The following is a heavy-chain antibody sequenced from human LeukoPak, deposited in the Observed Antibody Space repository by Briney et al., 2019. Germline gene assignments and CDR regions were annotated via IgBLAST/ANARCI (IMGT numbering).Heavy chain of an antibody. V-gene: IGHV3-21*04. J-gene: IGHJ4*02. CDR3: AKDWYYDSSGYYSIRAFDY. Sequence: GGSLRLSCAASGFTFSSHNMNWVRQAPGKGLEWVSSISSSSSYIYYADSVKGRFTISRDNAKNSQYLQMNSLRAEDTAVYYCAKDWYYDSSGYYSIRAFDYWGQGTLVTVSS. CDR1: GFTFSSHN. CDR2: ISSSSSYI. D-gene: IGHD3-22*01.